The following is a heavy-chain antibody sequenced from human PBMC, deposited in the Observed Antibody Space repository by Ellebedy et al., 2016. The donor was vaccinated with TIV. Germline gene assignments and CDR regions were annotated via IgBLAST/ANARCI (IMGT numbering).Heavy chain of an antibody. J-gene: IGHJ3*02. CDR1: GGSITSSIYY. Sequence: LRLSCNVSGGSITSSIYYWSWIRQPPGKGLEWIGYIFYSGSTYYNPSLKSRVTISGDTSKNQFSLRLTSVTAADTAVYYCARQKTDSGSFLCDIWGQGTMVTVSS. CDR2: IFYSGST. CDR3: ARQKTDSGSFLCDI. V-gene: IGHV4-30-4*01. D-gene: IGHD3-3*01.